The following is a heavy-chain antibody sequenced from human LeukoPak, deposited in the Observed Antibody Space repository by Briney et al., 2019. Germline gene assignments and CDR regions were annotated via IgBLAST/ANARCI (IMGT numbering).Heavy chain of an antibody. Sequence: ASVKVSCKASGYTFTGYFMHWVRQAPGQGLEWMGWINPNSGGTNYAQKFKGRVTMTRDTSISTAYMELSRLRPDDTAVYFCARFAATIHSADLDYWGQGTLVTVSS. D-gene: IGHD5-12*01. CDR3: ARFAATIHSADLDY. J-gene: IGHJ4*02. CDR2: INPNSGGT. V-gene: IGHV1-2*02. CDR1: GYTFTGYF.